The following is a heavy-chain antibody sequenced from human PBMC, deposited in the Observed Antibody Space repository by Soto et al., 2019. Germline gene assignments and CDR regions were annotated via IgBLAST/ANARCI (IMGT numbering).Heavy chain of an antibody. V-gene: IGHV3-30-3*01. D-gene: IGHD2-2*01. CDR3: ARGPSSLTRFDY. J-gene: IGHJ4*02. CDR2: ISYDGSNK. CDR1: GFTFSSYA. Sequence: GSLRLSCAASGFTFSSYAMHWARQAPGKGLEWVAVISYDGSNKYYADSVKGRFTISRDNSKNTLYLQMNSLRVEDTAVYYCARGPSSLTRFDYWGQGTLVTVSS.